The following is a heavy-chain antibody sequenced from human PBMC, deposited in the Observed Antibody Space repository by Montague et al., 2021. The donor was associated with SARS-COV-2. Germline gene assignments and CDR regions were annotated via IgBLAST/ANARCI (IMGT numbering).Heavy chain of an antibody. Sequence: SETLSLTCTVSGDSISSFYWNWIRQTAGKGLEWIGRIYASGGTNYNPSLKSRVTMSVDTSKNQFSLKLNSVTAADTAVYYCGRGVVAATPVVVYWCRGTLVTVSS. V-gene: IGHV4-4*07. CDR2: IYASGGT. J-gene: IGHJ4*02. CDR1: GDSISSFY. CDR3: GRGVVAATPVVVY. D-gene: IGHD2-15*01.